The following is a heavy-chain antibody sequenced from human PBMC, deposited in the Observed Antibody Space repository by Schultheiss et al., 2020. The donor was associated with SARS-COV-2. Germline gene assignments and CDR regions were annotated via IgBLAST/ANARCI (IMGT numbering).Heavy chain of an antibody. CDR2: ISGSGGST. J-gene: IGHJ6*03. CDR3: ANSNFCSSTSCYTLALYYYSYYMDV. Sequence: GGSLRLSCAASGFTVSSNYMSWVRQALGKGLEWVSVISGSGGSTYYADSVKGRFTISRDNSKNTLYLQMNSLRAEDTAVYYCANSNFCSSTSCYTLALYYYSYYMDVWGKGTPVTVSS. CDR1: GFTVSSNY. D-gene: IGHD2-2*02. V-gene: IGHV3-23*01.